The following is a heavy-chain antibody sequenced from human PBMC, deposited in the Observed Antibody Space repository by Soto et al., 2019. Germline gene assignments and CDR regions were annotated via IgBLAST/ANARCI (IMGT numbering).Heavy chain of an antibody. J-gene: IGHJ5*02. CDR3: ARPKTIGAAAGKGWFDP. D-gene: IGHD6-13*01. Sequence: ESPSPPRTVSGGSVDSKRCYWGRVLQPPGEGLGGVGSIFYTGSTYYSPSLKGRLIISVDPSKNQFSLKLTSVTAADTAMYYCARPKTIGAAAGKGWFDPWGQGTLVTVSS. CDR2: IFYTGST. V-gene: IGHV4-39*01. CDR1: GGSVDSKRCY.